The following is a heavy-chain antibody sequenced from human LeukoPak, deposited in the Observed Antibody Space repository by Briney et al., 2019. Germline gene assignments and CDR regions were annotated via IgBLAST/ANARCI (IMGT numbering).Heavy chain of an antibody. CDR1: GFSFSNYI. CDR2: ISPGGSTI. CDR3: ARDAPGSSLDY. D-gene: IGHD6-13*01. Sequence: GGSLRLSCAASGFSFSNYIMNWVRQAPGKGLEWVSYISPGGSTIYYADSVKGRFTISRDNAKNSLYLQKNSLRDEDTAVYYCARDAPGSSLDYWGQGTLVTVSS. V-gene: IGHV3-48*02. J-gene: IGHJ4*02.